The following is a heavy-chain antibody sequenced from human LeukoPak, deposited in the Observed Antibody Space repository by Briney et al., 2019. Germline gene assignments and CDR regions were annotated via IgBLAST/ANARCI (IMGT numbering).Heavy chain of an antibody. CDR3: ARKLLEEQWLAFYCYMDD. CDR2: IYYSGST. V-gene: IGHV4-39*01. Sequence: SETLSLACTVSGVSISSSSYYWGWIRQPPGKGLEWIGSIYYSGSTYYNPSLKSRVTISVDTSKNQFSLKMSSVTAADTAVYYCARKLLEEQWLAFYCYMDDCCRETTVTVSS. J-gene: IGHJ6*03. D-gene: IGHD6-19*01. CDR1: GVSISSSSYY.